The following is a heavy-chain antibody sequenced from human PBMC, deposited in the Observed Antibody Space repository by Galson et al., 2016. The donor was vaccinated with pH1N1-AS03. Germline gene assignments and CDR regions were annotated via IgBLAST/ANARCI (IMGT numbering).Heavy chain of an antibody. Sequence: LSLTCAVSGASISSGGLSWSWIRQPPGKGLEWIGYVYYTGSTYSKPSLKSRIFISADTSKNQFSLKLSSVTAADTAMYYCARGARDSSGYYLRGFHYWGQGTLVTVSS. J-gene: IGHJ4*02. V-gene: IGHV4-30-4*07. CDR3: ARGARDSSGYYLRGFHY. CDR1: GASISSGGLS. CDR2: VYYTGST. D-gene: IGHD3-22*01.